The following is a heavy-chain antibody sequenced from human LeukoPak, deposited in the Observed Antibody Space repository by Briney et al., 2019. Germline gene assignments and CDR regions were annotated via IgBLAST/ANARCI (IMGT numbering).Heavy chain of an antibody. D-gene: IGHD2-21*01. CDR1: GFTFTDYA. Sequence: GGSLRLSCAASGFTFTDYAMTWVRQAPVKGLQWVSGISASAVSKYYADSVKGRFTISRDNSKNTVYLQMNSLRAEDTAVYYCAKDGKHTGFYWSDYWGQGTLVTVSS. CDR3: AKDGKHTGFYWSDY. CDR2: ISASAVSK. J-gene: IGHJ4*02. V-gene: IGHV3-23*01.